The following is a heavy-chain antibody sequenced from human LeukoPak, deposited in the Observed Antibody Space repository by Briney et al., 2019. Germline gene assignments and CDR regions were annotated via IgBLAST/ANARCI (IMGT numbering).Heavy chain of an antibody. J-gene: IGHJ4*02. D-gene: IGHD3-10*01. CDR2: IYYSGST. CDR3: ARHQSAYYYGSGN. V-gene: IGHV4-39*01. CDR1: GGSISSSSYY. Sequence: SETLSLTCTVSGGSISSSSYYWGWIRQPPGQGLEWIGSIYYSGSTYYNPSLKNRVTISVDTSKNQFSLKLSSVTAADTAVYYCARHQSAYYYGSGNWGQGTLVTVSS.